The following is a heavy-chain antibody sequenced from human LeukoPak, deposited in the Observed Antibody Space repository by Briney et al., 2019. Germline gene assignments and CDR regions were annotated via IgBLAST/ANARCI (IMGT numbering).Heavy chain of an antibody. CDR2: MSYDGNK. CDR3: ARDWYHAIDY. D-gene: IGHD2-2*01. CDR1: GFTFTSYG. Sequence: EPGGSLRLSCAASGFTFTSYGFHWVRQAPGKALEWVAFMSYDGNKKYGDSVKGRFTISRDNAKNTLYLQMNSLRAEDTAVYYCARDWYHAIDYWGQGTLVTVSS. V-gene: IGHV3-30*03. J-gene: IGHJ4*02.